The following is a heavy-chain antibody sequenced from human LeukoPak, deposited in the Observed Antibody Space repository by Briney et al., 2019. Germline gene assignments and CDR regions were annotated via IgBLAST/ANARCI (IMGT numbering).Heavy chain of an antibody. Sequence: SETLSLTCTVSGGPISSGDYYWSWIRQPPGKGLEWIGYIYYSGSTYYNPSLKSRVTISVDTSKNQFSLKLSSVTAADTAVYYCAREPLYPMVDYWGQGTLVTVSS. V-gene: IGHV4-30-4*08. J-gene: IGHJ4*02. CDR1: GGPISSGDYY. CDR3: AREPLYPMVDY. D-gene: IGHD3-3*01. CDR2: IYYSGST.